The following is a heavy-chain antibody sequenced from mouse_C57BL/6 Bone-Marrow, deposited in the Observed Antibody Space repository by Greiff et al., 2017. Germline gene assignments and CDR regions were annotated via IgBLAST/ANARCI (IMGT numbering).Heavy chain of an antibody. CDR3: ASPPLLPHWYFDV. CDR2: SYPGSRST. CDR1: GYTFPSYW. D-gene: IGHD1-1*01. V-gene: IGHV1-55*01. J-gene: IGHJ1*03. Sequence: QVQLQQSGAELVKPGASVKMSCKASGYTFPSYWITWVKQRPGQGLEWIGDSYPGSRSTNYNEKFKSKATLTVDTSSSTAYMQLSSLTSEDSAVYYCASPPLLPHWYFDVWGTGTTVTVSS.